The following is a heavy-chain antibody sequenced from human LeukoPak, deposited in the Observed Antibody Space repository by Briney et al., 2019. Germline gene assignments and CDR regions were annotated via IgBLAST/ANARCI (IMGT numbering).Heavy chain of an antibody. J-gene: IGHJ3*02. V-gene: IGHV1-8*03. CDR1: GYTFTGYY. CDR2: MNPNSGNT. CDR3: ASVNYDILTGYPFHDDAFDI. Sequence: GASVKVSCKASGYTFTGYYMHWVRQATGQGLEWMGWMNPNSGNTGYAQKFQGRVTITRNTSISTAYMELSSLRSGDTAVYYCASVNYDILTGYPFHDDAFDIWGQGTMVTVSS. D-gene: IGHD3-9*01.